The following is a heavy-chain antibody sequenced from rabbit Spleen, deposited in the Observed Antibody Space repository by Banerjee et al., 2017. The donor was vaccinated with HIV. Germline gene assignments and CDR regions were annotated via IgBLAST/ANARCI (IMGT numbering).Heavy chain of an antibody. CDR3: VRGASSSCYYGPWSFDL. Sequence: QEQLMESGGGLVQPGGSLKLSCKASGFDLSSYGVSWVRQAPGKGLEWTGDIDPLFGTTYYAIGMNVRFTISSHNPQNTLYLQLNSLTAADTATYFCVRGASSSCYYGPWSFDLWGQGTLVTVS. J-gene: IGHJ4*01. CDR2: IDPLFGTT. V-gene: IGHV1S47*01. CDR1: GFDLSSYG. D-gene: IGHD1-1*01.